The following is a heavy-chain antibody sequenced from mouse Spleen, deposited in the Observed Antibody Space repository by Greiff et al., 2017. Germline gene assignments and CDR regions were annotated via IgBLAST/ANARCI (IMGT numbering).Heavy chain of an antibody. J-gene: IGHJ2*01. V-gene: IGHV1-19*01. CDR2: INPYNGGT. Sequence: EVQLEQAGPVLVKPGASVKMSRKASGYTFTDYYMNWGKQSHGKSPEWIGVINPYNGGTSYNQKFKGKATLTVDKSSSTAYMELNSLTSEDSAVYYCARWGKGDYFDYWGQGTTLTVSS. CDR3: ARWGKGDYFDY. D-gene: IGHD2-1*01. CDR1: GYTFTDYY.